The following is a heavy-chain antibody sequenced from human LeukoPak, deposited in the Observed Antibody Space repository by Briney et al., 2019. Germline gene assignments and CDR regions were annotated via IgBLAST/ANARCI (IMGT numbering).Heavy chain of an antibody. J-gene: IGHJ5*02. V-gene: IGHV1-8*03. CDR3: ARGPYDSSGYYGNWFDP. Sequence: GASVKVSCKASGYTFTSYDINWVRQATGQGLEWMGWMNPNSGNTGYAQKFQGRVTITRNTSISTAYMELSSLRSEDTAVYYCARGPYDSSGYYGNWFDPWGQGTLVTVSS. CDR2: MNPNSGNT. D-gene: IGHD3-22*01. CDR1: GYTFTSYD.